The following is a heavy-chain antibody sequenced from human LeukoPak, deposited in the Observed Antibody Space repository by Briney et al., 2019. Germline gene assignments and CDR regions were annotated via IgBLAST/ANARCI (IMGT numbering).Heavy chain of an antibody. D-gene: IGHD3-3*01. CDR3: AKSGPAYYDFWSGYYVDY. V-gene: IGHV3-23*01. CDR1: GFTFSSYA. J-gene: IGHJ4*02. CDR2: ISGSGGST. Sequence: GGSLRLSCAASGFTFSSYAMSWVRQAPGKGLEWVSAISGSGGSTYYADSVKGRFTISRDNSKNTLYLQMNSLRAEDTAVYYCAKSGPAYYDFWSGYYVDYWGQGTLVTVSS.